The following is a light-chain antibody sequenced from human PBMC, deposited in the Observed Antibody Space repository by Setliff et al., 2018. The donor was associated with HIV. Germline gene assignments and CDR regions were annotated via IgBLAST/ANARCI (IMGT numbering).Light chain of an antibody. CDR2: VAS. V-gene: IGKV1-39*01. CDR1: QSISNY. J-gene: IGKJ1*01. Sequence: DIQMTQSPSSLSASVGDRVTISCRASQSISNYLNWYQHKSGQAPKLLISVASRLQSDIPSRFSASGSGTDFTLTISSLQPEDFATYFCQQSYRTPRTFGQGTKVDIK. CDR3: QQSYRTPRT.